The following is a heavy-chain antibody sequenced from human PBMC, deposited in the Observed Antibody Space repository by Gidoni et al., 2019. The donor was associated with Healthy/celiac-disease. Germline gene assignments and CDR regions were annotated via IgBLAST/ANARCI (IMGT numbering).Heavy chain of an antibody. J-gene: IGHJ4*02. CDR3: AREITIFGVVIFDY. CDR2: IYYSGST. Sequence: QVQLKESGPGLVKPSQTLSLTCTVSGGAISSGGYYWSWIRQHPGKGLEWIGYIYYSGSTYYNPSLKSRVTISVDTSKNQFSLKLSSVTAADTAVYYCAREITIFGVVIFDYWGQGTLVTVSS. D-gene: IGHD3-3*01. CDR1: GGAISSGGYY. V-gene: IGHV4-31*03.